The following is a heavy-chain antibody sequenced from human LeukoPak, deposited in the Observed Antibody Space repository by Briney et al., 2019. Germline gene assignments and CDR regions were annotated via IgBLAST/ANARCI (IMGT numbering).Heavy chain of an antibody. CDR1: GYTFTSYD. D-gene: IGHD6-19*01. V-gene: IGHV1-8*01. J-gene: IGHJ4*02. CDR2: MNPNSGNT. Sequence: GASVKVSCKXSGYTFTSYDINWVRQATGQGLEWMGWMNPNSGNTGYSQKFQGRVTMTRNTSISTAYMELSSLRSEDTAVYYCARGLSSGWYSDYWGQGTLVTVSS. CDR3: ARGLSSGWYSDY.